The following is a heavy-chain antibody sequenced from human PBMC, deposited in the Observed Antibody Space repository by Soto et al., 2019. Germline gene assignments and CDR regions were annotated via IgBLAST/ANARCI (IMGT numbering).Heavy chain of an antibody. CDR3: AREYCSGGSCYTGYPDKYNWFDP. CDR1: GGTFSSYA. D-gene: IGHD2-15*01. J-gene: IGHJ5*02. V-gene: IGHV1-69*13. CDR2: IIPIFGTA. Sequence: ASVKVSCKASGGTFSSYAISWVRQAPGQGLEWMGGIIPIFGTANYAQKFQGRVTITADESTSTACMELSSLRSEDTAVYYCAREYCSGGSCYTGYPDKYNWFDPWGQGTLVTVSS.